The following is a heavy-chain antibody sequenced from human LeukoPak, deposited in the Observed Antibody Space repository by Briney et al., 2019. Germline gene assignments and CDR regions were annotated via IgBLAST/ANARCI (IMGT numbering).Heavy chain of an antibody. J-gene: IGHJ4*02. Sequence: TGGSLRLSCAASGFTLSSYSMNWVRQAPGKGLEWVSSISSSSSYIYYADSVKGRFTISRDNAKNSLYLQMNSLRAEDTAVYYCARGYYYDSSGHDYWGQGTLVTVSS. CDR2: ISSSSSYI. CDR1: GFTLSSYS. D-gene: IGHD3-22*01. V-gene: IGHV3-21*01. CDR3: ARGYYYDSSGHDY.